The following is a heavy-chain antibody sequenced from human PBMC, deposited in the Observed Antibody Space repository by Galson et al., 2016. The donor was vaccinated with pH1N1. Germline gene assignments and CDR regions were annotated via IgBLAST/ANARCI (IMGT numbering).Heavy chain of an antibody. CDR2: ISSGGSGT. J-gene: IGHJ4*02. D-gene: IGHD6-13*01. CDR1: DFTFKDFG. CDR3: AKGISSTWRSFDS. V-gene: IGHV3-23*01. Sequence: SLRLSCAASDFTFKDFGMSWVRQAPRKGLELVSTISSGGSGTYYADSVKGRFTITRDNSKNMLHLQLNSLRAEDTAVYYCAKGISSTWRSFDSWGQGTLVTVSS.